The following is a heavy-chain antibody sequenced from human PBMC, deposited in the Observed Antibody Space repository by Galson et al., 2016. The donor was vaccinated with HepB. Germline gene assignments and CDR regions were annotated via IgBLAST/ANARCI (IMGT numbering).Heavy chain of an antibody. J-gene: IGHJ2*01. CDR3: ATSPRNDYGGAGYFDL. V-gene: IGHV3-48*02. CDR2: ISYSSGTI. Sequence: SLRLSCAASGFTLSTYNMNWVRQAPGKGLEWVSYISYSSGTIYYADSVTGRFTISRDNDKNSLYLQMNSLREEDTAVYYCATSPRNDYGGAGYFDLWGRGTLVAVSS. CDR1: GFTLSTYN. D-gene: IGHD4-17*01.